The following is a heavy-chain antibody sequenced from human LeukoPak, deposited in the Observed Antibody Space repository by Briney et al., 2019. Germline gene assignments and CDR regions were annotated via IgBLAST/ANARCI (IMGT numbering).Heavy chain of an antibody. V-gene: IGHV4-39*02. D-gene: IGHD3-3*01. Sequence: SDTLSLTCNVSGGSDTSKSYYWGWIRQSPDKRLEWIGNTHQGRKTYSNPSLKTRVTVSADASETHFSLRLTSVTAADTAVYYCARLPRIPLFGVAFKFGWIDSWGQGILVTVSS. CDR1: GGSDTSKSYY. CDR2: THQGRKT. CDR3: ARLPRIPLFGVAFKFGWIDS. J-gene: IGHJ5*01.